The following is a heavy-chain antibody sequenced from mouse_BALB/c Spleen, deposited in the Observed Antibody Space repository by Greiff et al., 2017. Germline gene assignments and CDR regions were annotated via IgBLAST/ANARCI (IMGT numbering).Heavy chain of an antibody. CDR3: ARHEDYDYAGFDY. CDR1: GFTFSSYA. D-gene: IGHD2-4*01. J-gene: IGHJ2*01. V-gene: IGHV5-9-3*01. Sequence: VQLKESGGGLVKPGGSLKLSCAASGFTFSSYAMSWVRQTPEKRLEWVATISSGGSYTYYPDSVKGRFTISRDNAKNTLYLQMSSLRSADTAMYYGARHEDYDYAGFDYWGQGTTLTVSS. CDR2: ISSGGSYT.